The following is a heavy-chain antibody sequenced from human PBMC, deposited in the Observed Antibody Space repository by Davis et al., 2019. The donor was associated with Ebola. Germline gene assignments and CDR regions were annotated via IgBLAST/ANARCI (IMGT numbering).Heavy chain of an antibody. CDR3: ARSRGNLGDDI. J-gene: IGHJ3*02. CDR1: GYTFTSYV. Sequence: AASVKVSCKASGYTFTSYVITWVRQAPGQGLEWMGWISTYNGNANYAQKVQGRVTMTTDTSTTTAHMELRSLRSDDTAVYYCARSRGNLGDDIWGQGTMVTVSS. V-gene: IGHV1-18*01. CDR2: ISTYNGNA. D-gene: IGHD3-10*01.